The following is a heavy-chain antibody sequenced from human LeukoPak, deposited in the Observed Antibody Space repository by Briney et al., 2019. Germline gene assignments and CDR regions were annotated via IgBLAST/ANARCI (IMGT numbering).Heavy chain of an antibody. V-gene: IGHV4-59*01. CDR2: IYYSGST. Sequence: SETLSLTCTVSGGSISSYYWSWIRQPPGKGLEWIGYIYYSGSTNYNPSLKSRVTISVDTSKNQFSLKLSSVTAADTAVYYCASLSGSFLYWYFDLWGRGTLVTVSS. CDR1: GGSISSYY. D-gene: IGHD1-26*01. CDR3: ASLSGSFLYWYFDL. J-gene: IGHJ2*01.